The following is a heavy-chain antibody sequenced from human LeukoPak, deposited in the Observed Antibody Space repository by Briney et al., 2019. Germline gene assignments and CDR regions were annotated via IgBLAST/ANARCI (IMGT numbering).Heavy chain of an antibody. V-gene: IGHV4-61*02. CDR3: ARDTDAFDX. Sequence: PSETLSLTCTVSGGSISSGSYYWSWIRQPAGKGLEWIGRIYTSGSTNYNPSLKSRVTISVDTSKNQFSLKLSSVTAADTAVYYCARDTDAFDXXXXXXMVTVSS. CDR1: GGSISSGSYY. CDR2: IYTSGST. J-gene: IGHJ3*02.